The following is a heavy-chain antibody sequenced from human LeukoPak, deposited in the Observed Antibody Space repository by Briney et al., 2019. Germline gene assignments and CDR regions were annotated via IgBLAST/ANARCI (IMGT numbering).Heavy chain of an antibody. J-gene: IGHJ4*02. D-gene: IGHD3-22*01. CDR1: GFTFSTFA. CDR3: ARIDSSGYDY. V-gene: IGHV3-23*01. Sequence: GGSLRLSCAASGFTFSTFAMIWVRQPPGKGLEWVSSIFPSGGEIHYADSVRGRFTISRDNSKNTLYLQMNSLRAEETAVYYCARIDSSGYDYWGQGTLVTVSS. CDR2: IFPSGGEI.